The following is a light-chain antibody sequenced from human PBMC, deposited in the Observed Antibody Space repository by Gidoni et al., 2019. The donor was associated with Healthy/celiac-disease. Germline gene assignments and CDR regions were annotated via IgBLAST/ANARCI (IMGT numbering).Light chain of an antibody. CDR3: QQRSNWPLKYT. J-gene: IGKJ2*01. CDR2: HAS. Sequence: EIVLTQSAATLSLSPVERATVSCRASQSVSSYLAWSQQKPGPATRRRIYHASNSAIGIRARCSGSGSGTDFTLTISSIEPEDFAVYYCQQRSNWPLKYTFGQGTKLEIK. V-gene: IGKV3-11*01. CDR1: QSVSSY.